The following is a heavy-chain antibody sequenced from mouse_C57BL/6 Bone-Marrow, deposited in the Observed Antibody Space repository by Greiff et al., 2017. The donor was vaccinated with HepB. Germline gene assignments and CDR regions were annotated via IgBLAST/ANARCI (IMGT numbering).Heavy chain of an antibody. CDR3: ASPSYYREAWFAY. V-gene: IGHV5-4*03. J-gene: IGHJ3*01. Sequence: EVKVVESGGGLVKPGGSLKLSCAASGFTFSSYAMSWVRQTPEKRLEWVATISDGGSYTYYPDNVKGRFTISRDNAKNNLYLQMSHLKSEDTAMYYGASPSYYREAWFAYWGQGTLVTVSA. D-gene: IGHD2-14*01. CDR2: ISDGGSYT. CDR1: GFTFSSYA.